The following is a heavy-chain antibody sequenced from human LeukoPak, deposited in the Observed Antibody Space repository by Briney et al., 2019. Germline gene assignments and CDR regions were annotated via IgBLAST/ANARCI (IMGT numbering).Heavy chain of an antibody. CDR3: ARDGGNPDYAFDI. D-gene: IGHD2-15*01. Sequence: SVKVSCKASGGAFSSYGISWGGEAPGQGLESMGRILPIFGTANYAQKFQGRVTITTDESTSTAYMELSSLRSEDTAVYYCARDGGNPDYAFDIWGQGTMVTVSS. CDR2: ILPIFGTA. CDR1: GGAFSSYG. J-gene: IGHJ3*02. V-gene: IGHV1-69*05.